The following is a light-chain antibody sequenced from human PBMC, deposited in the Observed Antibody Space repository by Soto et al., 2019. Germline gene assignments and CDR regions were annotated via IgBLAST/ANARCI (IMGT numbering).Light chain of an antibody. CDR1: QSVLYSSNNKNY. CDR2: WAS. CDR3: QQYYSTPLT. J-gene: IGKJ5*01. Sequence: DIVMTQSPDSLAVSLGERATINCKSSQSVLYSSNNKNYLAWYQQKPGQPPKLLIYWASTRESGVPDRFSGSGSGTDFTLIISSLQAEDVAVYYCQQYYSTPLTFGQGTRLEIK. V-gene: IGKV4-1*01.